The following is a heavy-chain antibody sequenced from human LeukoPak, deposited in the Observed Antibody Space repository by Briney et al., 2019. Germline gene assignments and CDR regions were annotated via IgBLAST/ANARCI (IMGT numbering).Heavy chain of an antibody. CDR3: ARGWSSSGGFDY. CDR2: INPNSGGT. Sequence: ASVKVSCKASGGTFSSYAISWVRQAPGQGLEWMGRINPNSGGTNYAQKLQGRVTMTTDTSTSTAYMELRSLRSDDTAVYYCARGWSSSGGFDYWGQGTLVTVSS. V-gene: IGHV1-18*01. J-gene: IGHJ4*02. CDR1: GGTFSSYA. D-gene: IGHD6-6*01.